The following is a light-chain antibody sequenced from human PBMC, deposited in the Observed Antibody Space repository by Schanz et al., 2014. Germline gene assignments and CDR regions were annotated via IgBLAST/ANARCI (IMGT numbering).Light chain of an antibody. Sequence: QSALTQPPSASGSPGQSVTISCTGTSSDVGGYNYVSWYQQHPGKAPKLMISEVSKRPSGVPDRFSGSKSGNTASLTVSGIQAEDEADYYCNSYAGSNNWVFGGGPKLTVL. CDR2: EVS. J-gene: IGLJ3*02. CDR1: SSDVGGYNY. V-gene: IGLV2-8*01. CDR3: NSYAGSNNWV.